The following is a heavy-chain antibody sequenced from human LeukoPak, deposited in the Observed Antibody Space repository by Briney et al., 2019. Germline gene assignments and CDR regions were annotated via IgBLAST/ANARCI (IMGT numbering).Heavy chain of an antibody. CDR3: ARVAYGSSSFDP. V-gene: IGHV4-38-2*02. CDR2: IYHSGST. Sequence: SETLSLTCTVSGYSISSDYYWGWIRQPPGKGLEWIGTIYHSGSTSYNPSLKSRVTISVDTSKNQFSLKLSSVTAADTAVYYCARVAYGSSSFDPWGQGTLVIVSS. D-gene: IGHD2-2*01. J-gene: IGHJ5*02. CDR1: GYSISSDYY.